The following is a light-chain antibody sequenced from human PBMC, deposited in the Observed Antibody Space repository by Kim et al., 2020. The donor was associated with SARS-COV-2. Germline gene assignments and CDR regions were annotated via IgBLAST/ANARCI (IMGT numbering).Light chain of an antibody. CDR2: DNT. V-gene: IGLV1-51*01. CDR3: GTWDDRLSAVV. CDR1: SSNIGRNY. J-gene: IGLJ3*02. Sequence: QNVTISCSGSSSNIGRNYVTWYLQLPGTAPKRLIYDNTRRPSGIPDRFSGSKSGTSATLAITGLQTGDEADYYCGTWDDRLSAVVFGGGTKVTVL.